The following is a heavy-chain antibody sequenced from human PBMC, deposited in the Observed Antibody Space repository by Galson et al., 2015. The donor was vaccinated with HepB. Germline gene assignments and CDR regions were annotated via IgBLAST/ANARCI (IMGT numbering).Heavy chain of an antibody. CDR3: AKGLYYDSSGYPGYGMDV. CDR2: IRYDGSNK. J-gene: IGHJ6*02. CDR1: GFTFRSYG. D-gene: IGHD3-22*01. V-gene: IGHV3-30*02. Sequence: SLRLSCAASGFTFRSYGIHWVRQAPGKGLEWVAFIRYDGSNKHYADSVKGRFTISRDNSKNTVYLQMNSLRAEDTAVYYCAKGLYYDSSGYPGYGMDVWGQGTTVTVSS.